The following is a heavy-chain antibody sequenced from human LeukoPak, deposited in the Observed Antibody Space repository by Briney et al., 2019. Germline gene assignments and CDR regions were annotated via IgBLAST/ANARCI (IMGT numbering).Heavy chain of an antibody. CDR2: IDPNSGAT. CDR3: ARVKGRYCTTDSCFYFDP. J-gene: IGHJ5*02. CDR1: GYTFTAYY. Sequence: GASVKVSCRASGYTFTAYYMHWVRQALGQGPEWVGWIDPNSGATDYAQKFQGRVTMTKDTSISTVYMELSSLMSDDTAVYFCARVKGRYCTTDSCFYFDPWGQGTPVIVSS. V-gene: IGHV1-2*02. D-gene: IGHD2-2*01.